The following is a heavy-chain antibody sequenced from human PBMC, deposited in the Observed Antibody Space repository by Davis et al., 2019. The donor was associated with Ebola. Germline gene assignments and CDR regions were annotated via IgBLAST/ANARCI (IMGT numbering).Heavy chain of an antibody. J-gene: IGHJ4*02. CDR1: RFPFSIRW. CDR3: ASISLAASYFDY. CDR2: IKEDGGEK. Sequence: GGSLRLSCVASRFPFSIRWMTWVRQAPGKGLEWVANIKEDGGEKYYVDSVEGRFTISRDNVKNSLYLQMNFLRADDTAVYYCASISLAASYFDYWGQGALVTVSS. V-gene: IGHV3-7*03. D-gene: IGHD6-19*01.